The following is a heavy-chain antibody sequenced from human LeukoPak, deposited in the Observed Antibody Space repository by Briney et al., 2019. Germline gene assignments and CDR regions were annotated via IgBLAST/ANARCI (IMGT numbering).Heavy chain of an antibody. V-gene: IGHV4-39*07. D-gene: IGHD6-13*01. CDR2: IYYSGST. Sequence: SETLSLTCTVSGGSISSSSYYWGWIRQPPGKWLEWIGSIYYSGSTYYNPSLKSRVTISVDTSKNQFYLKLSSVTAADTAVYYCVGSSSWYSDVFDYWGQGTLVTVSS. CDR3: VGSSSWYSDVFDY. CDR1: GGSISSSSYY. J-gene: IGHJ4*02.